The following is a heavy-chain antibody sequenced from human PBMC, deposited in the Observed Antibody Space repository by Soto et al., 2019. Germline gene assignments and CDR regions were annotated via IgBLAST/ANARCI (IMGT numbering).Heavy chain of an antibody. V-gene: IGHV4-39*01. CDR1: GGSISSSSYY. Sequence: PSATLSFTCTVSGGSISSSSYYWGWIRQPPGKGLEWIGSIYYSGSTYYNPSLKSRVTISVDTSKNQFSLKLSSVTAADTAVYYCARQESGWFDPWGQGTLVTVSS. D-gene: IGHD1-1*01. J-gene: IGHJ5*02. CDR2: IYYSGST. CDR3: ARQESGWFDP.